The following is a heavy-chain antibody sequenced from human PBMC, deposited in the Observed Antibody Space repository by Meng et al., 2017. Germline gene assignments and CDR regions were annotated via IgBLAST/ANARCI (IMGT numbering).Heavy chain of an antibody. V-gene: IGHV3-21*01. CDR1: GFTFSSYS. CDR2: ISSSSSDI. Sequence: GGSLRLSCAASGFTFSSYSMNWVRQAPGKGLEWVASISSSSSDIYYADSVKGRFTISRDNAKNSLYLQMNSMRAEDTAVYYCARERYHYDSSGLFDYWGQGTLVTVSS. J-gene: IGHJ4*02. D-gene: IGHD3-22*01. CDR3: ARERYHYDSSGLFDY.